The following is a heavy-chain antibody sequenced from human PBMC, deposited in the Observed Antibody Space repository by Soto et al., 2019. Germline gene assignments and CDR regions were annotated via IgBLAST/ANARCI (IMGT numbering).Heavy chain of an antibody. Sequence: GGSLRLSCAASGFTFSSYGMNWVRQAPGKGLEWVSSISSSSSYIYSADSLKGRFTISRDNAKNSLYLQMNSLRAEDTAVYYCARWGDYYYHAMDVWGQGTTVTVSS. CDR2: ISSSSSYI. CDR1: GFTFSSYG. D-gene: IGHD3-16*01. J-gene: IGHJ6*02. CDR3: ARWGDYYYHAMDV. V-gene: IGHV3-21*01.